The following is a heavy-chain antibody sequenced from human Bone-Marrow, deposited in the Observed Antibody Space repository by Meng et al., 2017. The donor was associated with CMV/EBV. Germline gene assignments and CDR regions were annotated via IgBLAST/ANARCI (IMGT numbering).Heavy chain of an antibody. D-gene: IGHD2-2*01. CDR3: SKCVVVPDVWFRVFDI. J-gene: IGHJ3*02. CDR2: IRYDGRNK. V-gene: IGHV3-30*02. CDR1: GFPFSSYG. Sequence: GESLKISFAGSGFPFSSYGMHWVRQAPGKGLEWVAFIRYDGRNKYYADSVKGRFTISRDNSKNTPYLQMTNLRAEDTAEYYCSKCVVVPDVWFRVFDIWGQGTMVTVSS.